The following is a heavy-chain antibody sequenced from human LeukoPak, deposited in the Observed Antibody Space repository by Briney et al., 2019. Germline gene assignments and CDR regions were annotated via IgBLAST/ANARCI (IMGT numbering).Heavy chain of an antibody. CDR2: IYPGDSDT. V-gene: IGHV5-51*01. J-gene: IGHJ4*02. D-gene: IGHD3-22*01. CDR3: ARMSRFYYYDSSGYSDY. Sequence: GESLKISCKGSGYSFTSYWIGWVRQMPGKGLEWMGIIYPGDSDTRYSPSFQGQVTISADKSISTAYLQWSSLKASDTAMYYCARMSRFYYYDSSGYSDYWGQGTLVTVSS. CDR1: GYSFTSYW.